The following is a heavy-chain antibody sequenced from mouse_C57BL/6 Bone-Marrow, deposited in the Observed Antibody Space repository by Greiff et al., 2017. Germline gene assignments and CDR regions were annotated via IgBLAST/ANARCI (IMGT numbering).Heavy chain of an antibody. V-gene: IGHV1-64*01. CDR3: AESTMITRAMDY. Sequence: VQLQQPGAELVKPGASVKLSCKASGYTFTSYWMHWVKQRPGQGLEWIGMIHPNSGSTNYNEKFKSKATLTVDKSSSTAYMQLSSLTSEDSAVYYCAESTMITRAMDYWGQGTSVTVSS. CDR1: GYTFTSYW. CDR2: IHPNSGST. J-gene: IGHJ4*01. D-gene: IGHD2-4*01.